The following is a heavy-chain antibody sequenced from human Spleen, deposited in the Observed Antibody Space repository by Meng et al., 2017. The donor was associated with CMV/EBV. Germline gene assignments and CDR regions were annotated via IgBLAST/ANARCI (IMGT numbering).Heavy chain of an antibody. D-gene: IGHD3-22*01. CDR2: VSDNGKST. CDR3: VGFGVAITNGLDV. J-gene: IGHJ6*02. CDR1: GFTFSDYP. Sequence: GESLKISCAASGFTFSDYPMHWVRQAPGKGLEYVSAVSDNGKSTYYADFVKGRFTISRDNAKNSLYLQMNSLRAEDTAVYYCVGFGVAITNGLDVWGQGTTVTVSS. V-gene: IGHV3-64*02.